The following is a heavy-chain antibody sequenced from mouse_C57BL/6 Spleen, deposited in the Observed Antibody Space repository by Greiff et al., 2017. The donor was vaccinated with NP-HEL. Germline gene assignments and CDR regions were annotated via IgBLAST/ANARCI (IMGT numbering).Heavy chain of an antibody. Sequence: QVQLQQPGAELVKPGASVKLSCKASGYTFTSYWMHWVKQRPGQGLEWIGMIHPNSGSTNYNEKFKSKATLTVDKSSSTAYMQLSSLTSEDSAVYYCAREGVDSSGHYFDDWGQGTTLTVSS. J-gene: IGHJ2*01. V-gene: IGHV1-64*01. CDR3: AREGVDSSGHYFDD. CDR2: IHPNSGST. D-gene: IGHD3-2*02. CDR1: GYTFTSYW.